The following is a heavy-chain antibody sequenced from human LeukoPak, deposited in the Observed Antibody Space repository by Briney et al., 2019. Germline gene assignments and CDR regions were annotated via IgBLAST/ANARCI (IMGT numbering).Heavy chain of an antibody. D-gene: IGHD3-22*01. CDR1: GGSISTYY. CDR2: IYYSGST. Sequence: SETLSLTCTVSGGSISTYYWNWIRQPPGKGLEWIGYIYYSGSTNYNPSLKSRVSISLDTSKNQFSLKLSSVTAADTAVYYCARDRGGFSDHYDNWGQGTLVTVSS. V-gene: IGHV4-59*01. CDR3: ARDRGGFSDHYDN. J-gene: IGHJ4*02.